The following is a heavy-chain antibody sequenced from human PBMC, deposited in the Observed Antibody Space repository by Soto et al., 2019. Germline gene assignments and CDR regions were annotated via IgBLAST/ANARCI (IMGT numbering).Heavy chain of an antibody. CDR2: ISGSGSTI. D-gene: IGHD6-6*01. V-gene: IGHV3-23*01. J-gene: IGHJ4*02. CDR3: ATSGIEYSSSPGGYYFDY. CDR1: GFTFSSNA. Sequence: GGSLRLSCAASGFTFSSNAVSWVRQAPGKGPEWISSISGSGSTIYYADSVKGRFTISRDNSKNTLYLQMNSLRAEDTAVYYCATSGIEYSSSPGGYYFDYWGQGTLVTVSS.